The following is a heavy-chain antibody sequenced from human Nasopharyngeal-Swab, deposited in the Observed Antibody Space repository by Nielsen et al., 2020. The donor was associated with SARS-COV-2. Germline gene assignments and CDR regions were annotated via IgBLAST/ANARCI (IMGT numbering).Heavy chain of an antibody. V-gene: IGHV4-31*03. J-gene: IGHJ4*02. CDR2: IYYNGST. CDR3: ARDGGVAGTVDY. CDR1: GGSISSGGYY. Sequence: SETLSLTCTVSGGSISSGGYYWSWIRQHPGKGLEWIGYIYYNGSTYYNPSLKSRVTISVDTSKNQFSLKLSSVTAADTAVYYCARDGGVAGTVDYWGQGTLVTVSS. D-gene: IGHD6-19*01.